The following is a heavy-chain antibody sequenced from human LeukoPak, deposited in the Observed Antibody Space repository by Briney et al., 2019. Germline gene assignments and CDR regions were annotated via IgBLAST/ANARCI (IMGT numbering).Heavy chain of an antibody. J-gene: IGHJ4*02. CDR3: ARHGYTASHYFLDY. CDR2: IYTIGKT. D-gene: IGHD3-16*01. Sequence: SETLSLTCTVSSGSMNSYYWGWVRQPAGRGLEWIGRIYTIGKTDYDPSLKSRLTMSVDTSKRQFSLNLRSVSAADTAIYYCARHGYTASHYFLDYWSQGTLVTVSS. V-gene: IGHV4-4*07. CDR1: SGSMNSYY.